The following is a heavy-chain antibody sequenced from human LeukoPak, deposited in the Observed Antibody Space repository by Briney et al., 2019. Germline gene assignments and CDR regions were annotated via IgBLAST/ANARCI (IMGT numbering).Heavy chain of an antibody. CDR3: TKKRTTSVTDWFDP. V-gene: IGHV3-23*01. J-gene: IGHJ5*02. CDR1: GFTFSSYA. D-gene: IGHD4-17*01. CDR2: ISGIGTTT. Sequence: PGGSLRLSCTAPGFTFSSYAMTWVRQAPGKGLECVSVISGIGTTTYYADSVKGRFTIPRDNSKNTLFLQMNSLRVEDTATYYCTKKRTTSVTDWFDPWGQGTLVTVSS.